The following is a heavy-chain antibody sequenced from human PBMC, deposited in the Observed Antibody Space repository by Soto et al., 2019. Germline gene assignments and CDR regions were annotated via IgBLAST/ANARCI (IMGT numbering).Heavy chain of an antibody. J-gene: IGHJ6*02. D-gene: IGHD3-10*01. Sequence: QVQLVESGGGVVQPGKSLRLSCVASGFTFSNFGMHWVRQAPGKGLEWVALIYYDGGNKYYADSVKGRFTISRDNSENTLHLQMNCVRAEDTAVYYCAGPSYGSPFYYGMDVWGQGTTVTVSS. V-gene: IGHV3-33*01. CDR1: GFTFSNFG. CDR2: IYYDGGNK. CDR3: AGPSYGSPFYYGMDV.